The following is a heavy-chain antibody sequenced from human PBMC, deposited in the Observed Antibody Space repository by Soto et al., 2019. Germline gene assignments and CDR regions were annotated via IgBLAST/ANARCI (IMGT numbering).Heavy chain of an antibody. D-gene: IGHD4-17*01. J-gene: IGHJ4*02. CDR2: IVVGSGNT. CDR3: AAAQGTVTTLDY. V-gene: IGHV1-58*01. CDR1: GFTFTSSA. Sequence: SVKVSCKASGFTFTSSAVQWVRLARGQRLEWIGWIVVGSGNTNYAQKFQERVTITRDMSTSTAYMELSSLRSEDTAVYYCAAAQGTVTTLDYWGQGTLVTVSS.